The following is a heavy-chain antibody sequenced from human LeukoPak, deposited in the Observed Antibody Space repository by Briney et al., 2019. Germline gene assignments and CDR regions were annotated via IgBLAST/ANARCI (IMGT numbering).Heavy chain of an antibody. D-gene: IGHD3-10*01. CDR1: GGSISIYY. CDR2: VYNSGNT. V-gene: IGHV4-59*12. Sequence: PAETLSLTCTVSGGSISIYYWSWVRQPPGKGLEWMGYVYNSGNTDYNPSLKSRVTISADTSKNQFSLKLTSVTAADTAVYYCAGYSATMVRGVIDYWGQGTLVTVSS. CDR3: AGYSATMVRGVIDY. J-gene: IGHJ4*02.